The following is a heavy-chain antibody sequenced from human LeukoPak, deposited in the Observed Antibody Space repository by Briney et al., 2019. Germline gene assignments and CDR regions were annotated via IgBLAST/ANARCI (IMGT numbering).Heavy chain of an antibody. J-gene: IGHJ5*02. D-gene: IGHD2-15*01. CDR3: ARAVDATGVSWFDP. Sequence: GASVKVSCKASGGTFSSYAISWVRQAPGQGLEWMGGIIPIFGTANNAQKFQGRVTITADESTSTAYMELSSLRSEDTAVYYCARAVDATGVSWFDPRGQGTLVTVSS. CDR2: IIPIFGTA. V-gene: IGHV1-69*13. CDR1: GGTFSSYA.